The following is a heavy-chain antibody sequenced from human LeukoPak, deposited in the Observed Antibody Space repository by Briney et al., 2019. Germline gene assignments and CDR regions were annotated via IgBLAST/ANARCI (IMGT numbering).Heavy chain of an antibody. J-gene: IGHJ1*01. CDR1: GGSISSSSYY. D-gene: IGHD1-7*01. V-gene: IGHV4-39*01. CDR2: IYSSGTT. CDR3: VQNIPGTIEH. Sequence: PSETLSLTCTVSGGSISSSSYYWGWIRQPPGKGLECIGNIYSSGTTYYNPSLKSRVTISIDTSKSQFFLRLSSVTAADTAVYYCVQNIPGTIEHWGQGTLVTVSS.